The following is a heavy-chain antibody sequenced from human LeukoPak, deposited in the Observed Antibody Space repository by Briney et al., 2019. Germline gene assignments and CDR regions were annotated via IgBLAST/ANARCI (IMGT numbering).Heavy chain of an antibody. V-gene: IGHV3-21*01. D-gene: IGHD1-26*01. J-gene: IGHJ4*02. CDR3: ARGTASGSYYGGFDY. Sequence: GRSLRLSCAASGFTFSSYSMNWDRQAQGKGLEWDSSIISSSSYIYYADSVKGRFTISRDNPKNSLYLQMNSLRAEDTAVYYCARGTASGSYYGGFDYWGQGTLVTVSS. CDR1: GFTFSSYS. CDR2: IISSSSYI.